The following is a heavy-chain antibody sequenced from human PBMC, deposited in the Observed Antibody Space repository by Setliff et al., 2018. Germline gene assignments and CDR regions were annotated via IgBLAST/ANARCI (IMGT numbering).Heavy chain of an antibody. CDR1: GGSVNSGYDN. D-gene: IGHD6-6*01. J-gene: IGHJ4*02. CDR2: INRRGST. CDR3: ARGRNVAARLLDS. V-gene: IGHV4-61*10. Sequence: PSETLSLTCTVSGGSVNSGYDNWNWLRQPAGKGLEWIGHINRRGSTNFSPSLKSRVTISVDTSRDQFSLKLISMTAADTAVYYCARGRNVAARLLDSWGQGTLVTVS.